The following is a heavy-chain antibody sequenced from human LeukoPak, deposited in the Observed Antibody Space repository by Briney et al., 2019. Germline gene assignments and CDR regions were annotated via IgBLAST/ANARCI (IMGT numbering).Heavy chain of an antibody. CDR3: ARGPDSTMVRGVSDY. V-gene: IGHV1-2*06. D-gene: IGHD3-10*01. CDR1: GYTFTGYY. Sequence: ASVKVSCKASGYTFTGYYMHWVRQAPGQGLEWMGRINPNSGGTNYAQKFQGRVTMTRDTSISTAYMELSRLRSDDTAVYYCARGPDSTMVRGVSDYWGQGTLVTVSS. CDR2: INPNSGGT. J-gene: IGHJ4*02.